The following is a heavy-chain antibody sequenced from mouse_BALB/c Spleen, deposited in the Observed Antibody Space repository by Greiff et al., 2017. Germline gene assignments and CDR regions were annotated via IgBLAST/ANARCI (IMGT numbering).Heavy chain of an antibody. V-gene: IGHV1-5*01. Sequence: EVQLQQSGTVLARPGASVKMSCKASGYTFTSYWMHWVKQRPGQGLEWIGAIYPGNSDTSYNQKFKGKAKLTAVTSTSTAYMELSSLTNEDSAVYYCTRRGLMITYYFDYWGQGTTLTVSA. J-gene: IGHJ2*01. D-gene: IGHD2-4*01. CDR1: GYTFTSYW. CDR2: IYPGNSDT. CDR3: TRRGLMITYYFDY.